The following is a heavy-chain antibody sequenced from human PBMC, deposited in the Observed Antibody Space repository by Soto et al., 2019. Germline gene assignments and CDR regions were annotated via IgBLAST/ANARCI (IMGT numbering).Heavy chain of an antibody. J-gene: IGHJ1*01. CDR2: ISSSGSTI. V-gene: IGHV3-11*01. D-gene: IGHD3-3*01. CDR3: ARDRSTYYDFWSGYYSSRGEYFQH. Sequence: QVQLVESGGGLVKPGGSLRLSCAASGFTFSDYYMSWIRQAPGKGLEWVSYISSSGSTIYYADSVKGRFTISRDNAKNSLYLQMNSLRAEDTAVYYCARDRSTYYDFWSGYYSSRGEYFQHWGQGTLVTVSS. CDR1: GFTFSDYY.